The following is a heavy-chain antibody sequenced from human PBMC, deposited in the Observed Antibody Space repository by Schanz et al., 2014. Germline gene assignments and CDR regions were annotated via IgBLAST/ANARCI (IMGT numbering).Heavy chain of an antibody. CDR3: ARGYGDSPTDF. V-gene: IGHV1-18*01. CDR1: GGTFNSYT. CDR2: ISPYTGNT. J-gene: IGHJ4*02. Sequence: QVQLVQSGAEVKKPGSSMKVSCKASGGTFNSYTINWVRQAPGQGLEWVGWISPYTGNTHYFDKMEGRVTMTTDTSTSTAYMELSSLRSEDTAVYYCARGYGDSPTDFWGQGTLVTVSS. D-gene: IGHD4-17*01.